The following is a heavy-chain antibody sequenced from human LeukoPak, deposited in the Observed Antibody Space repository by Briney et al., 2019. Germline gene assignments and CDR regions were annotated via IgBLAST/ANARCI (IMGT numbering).Heavy chain of an antibody. CDR1: GYTFTSYG. CDR3: ARDRGGSSWPYYYYYYMDV. V-gene: IGHV1-18*01. D-gene: IGHD6-13*01. Sequence: ASVKVSCKASGYTFTSYGISWVRQAPGQGLEWMGLISAYNGNTNYAQKLRGRVTMTTDTSTSTAYMELRSLRSDDTAVYYCARDRGGSSWPYYYYYYMDVWGKGTTVTVSS. CDR2: ISAYNGNT. J-gene: IGHJ6*03.